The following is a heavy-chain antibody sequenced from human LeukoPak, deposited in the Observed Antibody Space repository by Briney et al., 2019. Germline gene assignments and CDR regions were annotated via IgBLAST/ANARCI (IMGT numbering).Heavy chain of an antibody. Sequence: ASVKVSCKASGYTFTSYYMHWVRQAPGQGLEWMGMINPSGGSTSYAQKFQGRVTMTRNTSISTAYMELSSLRSEDTAVYYCARTGIAAAGVAYYYYMDVWGKGTTVTISS. D-gene: IGHD6-13*01. J-gene: IGHJ6*03. V-gene: IGHV1-46*01. CDR2: INPSGGST. CDR3: ARTGIAAAGVAYYYYMDV. CDR1: GYTFTSYY.